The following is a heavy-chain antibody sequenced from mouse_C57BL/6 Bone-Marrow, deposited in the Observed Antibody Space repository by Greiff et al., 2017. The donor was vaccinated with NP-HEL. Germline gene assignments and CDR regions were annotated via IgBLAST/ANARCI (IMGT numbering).Heavy chain of an antibody. CDR3: ARDYGNYAWFAY. CDR2: IHPNSGST. D-gene: IGHD2-1*01. CDR1: GYTFTSYW. V-gene: IGHV1-64*01. Sequence: QVQLQQPGAELVKPGASVKLSCKASGYTFTSYWMHWVKQRPGQGLEWIGMIHPNSGSTNYNEKFKSKATLTVDKSSSTAYIQLSSLTSEDSAVYYCARDYGNYAWFAYWGQGTLVTVSA. J-gene: IGHJ3*01.